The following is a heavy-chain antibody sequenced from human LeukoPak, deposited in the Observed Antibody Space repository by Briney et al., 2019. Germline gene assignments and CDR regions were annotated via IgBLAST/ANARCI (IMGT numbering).Heavy chain of an antibody. V-gene: IGHV3-48*03. Sequence: GGSLRLSCAASGFTFSSYEMNWVRQAPGEGLEWVSYISSSGSTIYYADSVKGRFTISRDNAKNSLYLQMNSLRAEDTAVYYCAITYGDHKTPFDYWGQGTLVTVSS. CDR3: AITYGDHKTPFDY. CDR1: GFTFSSYE. D-gene: IGHD4-17*01. CDR2: ISSSGSTI. J-gene: IGHJ4*02.